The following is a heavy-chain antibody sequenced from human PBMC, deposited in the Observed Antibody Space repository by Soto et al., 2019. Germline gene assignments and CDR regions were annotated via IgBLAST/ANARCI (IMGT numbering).Heavy chain of an antibody. J-gene: IGHJ4*02. Sequence: EVQLLESGGGLVQPGGSLRLSCAASGFTFSSYAMSWVRQAPGKGLEWVSAISGSGGSTYYADSVKGRFTISRDNSKNALYLKMNSLRAEDTAVYYCAKSGVGARNFDYWGQGTLVTVCS. V-gene: IGHV3-23*01. CDR3: AKSGVGARNFDY. D-gene: IGHD1-26*01. CDR2: ISGSGGST. CDR1: GFTFSSYA.